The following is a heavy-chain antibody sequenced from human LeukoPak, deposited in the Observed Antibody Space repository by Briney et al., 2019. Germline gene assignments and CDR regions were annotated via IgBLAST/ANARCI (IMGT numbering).Heavy chain of an antibody. CDR1: GFTSTSHW. CDR2: INQDGGTE. V-gene: IGHV3-7*01. D-gene: IGHD6-19*01. CDR3: ARTDIYNSGSFDY. J-gene: IGHJ4*02. Sequence: PGGSLRLSCAASGFTSTSHWMRGVRPAPGRGGEGVANINQDGGTEHYVDSVKGRFTVSRDNPKNSLYLQMNSLRVDDTAVYDCARTDIYNSGSFDYWGQGSLVTVSS.